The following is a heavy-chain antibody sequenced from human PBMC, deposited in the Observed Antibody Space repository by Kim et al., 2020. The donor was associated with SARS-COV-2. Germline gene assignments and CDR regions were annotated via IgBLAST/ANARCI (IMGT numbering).Heavy chain of an antibody. J-gene: IGHJ4*02. Sequence: GGSLRLSCAASGFTFSSYGMHWVRQAPGKGLEWVAFIWYDGSNKYYADSVKGRFTISRDNSKNTMYLQMNRLRAEDTAVYYCARNQVSGWPVPFDYWGQGTLVTVSS. V-gene: IGHV3-33*01. D-gene: IGHD6-19*01. CDR1: GFTFSSYG. CDR3: ARNQVSGWPVPFDY. CDR2: IWYDGSNK.